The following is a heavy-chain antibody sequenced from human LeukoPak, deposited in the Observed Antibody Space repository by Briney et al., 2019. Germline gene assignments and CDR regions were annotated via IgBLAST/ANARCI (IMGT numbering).Heavy chain of an antibody. V-gene: IGHV7-4-1*02. CDR3: ARVDTAMVNNYYYYYMDV. CDR1: GYTFTSYA. CDR2: INTNTGNP. Sequence: AASVTVSCKASGYTFTSYAMNWVRQAPGQGLEWMGWINTNTGNPTYAQGFTGRFVFSLDTSVSTAYLQISSLKAEDTAVYYCARVDTAMVNNYYYYYMDVWGKGTTVTVSS. J-gene: IGHJ6*03. D-gene: IGHD5-18*01.